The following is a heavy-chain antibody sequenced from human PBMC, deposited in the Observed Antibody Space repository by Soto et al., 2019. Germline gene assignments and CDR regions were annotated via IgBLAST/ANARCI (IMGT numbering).Heavy chain of an antibody. Sequence: LILSCAASGCTFSIFAMSSVRQPPGKGLEWVSTIGGSGGSTYYADAVKGRFTISRDNSMGTLYLQMKSLRVEDTAIYYCANVVSLCSTVDLGYSGQGALVTVST. CDR3: ANVVSLCSTVDLGY. CDR2: IGGSGGST. V-gene: IGHV3-23*01. J-gene: IGHJ4*02. CDR1: GCTFSIFA. D-gene: IGHD3-10*02.